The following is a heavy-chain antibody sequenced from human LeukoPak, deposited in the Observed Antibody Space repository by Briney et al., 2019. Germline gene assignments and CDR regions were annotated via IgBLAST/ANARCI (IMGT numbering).Heavy chain of an antibody. J-gene: IGHJ4*02. V-gene: IGHV4-59*08. CDR1: GGSISSYY. D-gene: IGHD3-9*01. CDR3: ARSTIFGRGFDY. CDR2: ISYSGRT. Sequence: PSETLSLTCTVSGGSISSYYWSWIRQPPGKGLEWIAYISYSGRTNYNPSLKSRVTISVDTSKNQFSLKLSSVTAADTAVYYCARSTIFGRGFDYWGQGTLVTVSS.